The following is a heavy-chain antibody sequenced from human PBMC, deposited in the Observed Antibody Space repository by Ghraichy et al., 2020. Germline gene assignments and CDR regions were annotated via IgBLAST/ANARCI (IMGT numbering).Heavy chain of an antibody. D-gene: IGHD6-6*01. V-gene: IGHV1-46*01. CDR1: GYTFTSYY. J-gene: IGHJ6*02. CDR2: INPSGGST. Sequence: ASEKVSCKASGYTFTSYYMHWVRQAPGQGLEWMGIINPSGGSTSYAQKFQGRVTMTRDTSTSTVYMELSSLRSEDTAVYYCARDSSSPGRVLYYGMDVWGQGTTVTVSS. CDR3: ARDSSSPGRVLYYGMDV.